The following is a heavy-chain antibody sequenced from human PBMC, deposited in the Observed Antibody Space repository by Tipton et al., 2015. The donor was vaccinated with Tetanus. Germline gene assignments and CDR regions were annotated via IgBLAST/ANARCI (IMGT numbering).Heavy chain of an antibody. V-gene: IGHV3-30-3*01. CDR3: ASGSTLDF. CDR2: ISYDGGHQ. Sequence: RSLRLSCAVSGFSFSSYVFHWVRQAPGKGLECVVAISYDGGHQYYADSVKGRFIVSRDNTKNSLFLQMNSLRAGDTAVYYCASGSTLDFWGQGTLVTVSS. D-gene: IGHD6-25*01. J-gene: IGHJ4*02. CDR1: GFSFSSYV.